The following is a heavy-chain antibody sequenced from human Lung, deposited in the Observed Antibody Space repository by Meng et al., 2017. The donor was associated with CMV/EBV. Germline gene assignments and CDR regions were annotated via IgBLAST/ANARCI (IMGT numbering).Heavy chain of an antibody. Sequence: SXXVSXKASGDTFSSYGISWVRQAPGQGLEWMGGIIPSVGTANSAQKFQGRVTITTDESTSTAYMELSSLRSEDTAVYYCARDVSGDDHYYNYAMDVSGQGXTVTVSS. V-gene: IGHV1-69*05. CDR3: ARDVSGDDHYYNYAMDV. CDR1: GDTFSSYG. D-gene: IGHD5-12*01. CDR2: IIPSVGTA. J-gene: IGHJ6*02.